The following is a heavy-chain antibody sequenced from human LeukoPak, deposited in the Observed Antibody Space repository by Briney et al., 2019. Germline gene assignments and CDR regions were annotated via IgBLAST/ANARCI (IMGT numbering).Heavy chain of an antibody. Sequence: GRSLRLSCAASGFTFSSYAMHWVRQAPGKGLEWVAVISYDGSNKYYADSVKGRFTISRDNSKNTLYLQMNSLRAEDTAVYYCARDGPLGAAAGTGFDYWGQGTLVTVSS. D-gene: IGHD6-13*01. V-gene: IGHV3-30-3*01. CDR2: ISYDGSNK. CDR3: ARDGPLGAAAGTGFDY. J-gene: IGHJ4*02. CDR1: GFTFSSYA.